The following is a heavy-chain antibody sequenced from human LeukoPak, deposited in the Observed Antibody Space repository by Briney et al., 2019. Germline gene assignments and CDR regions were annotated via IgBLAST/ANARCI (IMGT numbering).Heavy chain of an antibody. CDR1: GFTFSSYG. CDR3: AKTNAPYSSSWDNSPGAFDI. CDR2: LSGSGSRT. J-gene: IGHJ3*02. V-gene: IGHV3-23*01. Sequence: GGSLRLSCAASGFTFSSYGLSWVRQAPGKGLEWVSRLSGSGSRTYYADSVKGRFTVSRDNSKNTLYLQMSSLRAEDTAVYYCAKTNAPYSSSWDNSPGAFDIWGQGTMVTVSS. D-gene: IGHD6-13*01.